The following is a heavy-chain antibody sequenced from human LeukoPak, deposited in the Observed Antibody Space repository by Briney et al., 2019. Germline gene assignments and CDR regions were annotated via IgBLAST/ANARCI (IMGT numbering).Heavy chain of an antibody. CDR3: ASLGGYQNGNFDY. V-gene: IGHV4-38-2*01. CDR2: IHYSGST. J-gene: IGHJ4*02. Sequence: SETLSLTCAVSGYSINSGNHWGWIRQPPEKGLEWIGSIHYSGSTNCNPSLKSRVTISIDTSKNYFSLKLSSVTAADTAVYYCASLGGYQNGNFDYWGRGALVTVSS. D-gene: IGHD1-26*01. CDR1: GYSINSGNH.